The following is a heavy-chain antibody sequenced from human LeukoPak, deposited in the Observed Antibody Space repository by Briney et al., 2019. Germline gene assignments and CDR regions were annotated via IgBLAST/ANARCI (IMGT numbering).Heavy chain of an antibody. V-gene: IGHV3-21*01. CDR1: GFTFSTYS. J-gene: IGHJ3*02. Sequence: GGSLRLSCAASGFTFSTYSMNWVRQAPGEGLEWVSSISSSSSFIYYADSVKGRFTISRDNAKNSLYLQMNSLRAEDTAVYYCARNSDEYSYGDDAFDIWGQGTMVTVSS. D-gene: IGHD5-18*01. CDR2: ISSSSSFI. CDR3: ARNSDEYSYGDDAFDI.